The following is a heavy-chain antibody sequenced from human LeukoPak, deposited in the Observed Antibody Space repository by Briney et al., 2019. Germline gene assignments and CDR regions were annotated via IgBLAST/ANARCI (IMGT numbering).Heavy chain of an antibody. J-gene: IGHJ4*02. D-gene: IGHD1-26*01. CDR2: INPNSGGT. Sequence: ASVKVSCKASGYTFTGYYMHWVRQAPGQGLEWMGWINPNSGGTNYAQKFQGRVTMTRDTSISTAYMELSRLRSDDTAVYYCARDLARGAGATAVLYYFDYWGQGTLVTVSS. V-gene: IGHV1-2*02. CDR1: GYTFTGYY. CDR3: ARDLARGAGATAVLYYFDY.